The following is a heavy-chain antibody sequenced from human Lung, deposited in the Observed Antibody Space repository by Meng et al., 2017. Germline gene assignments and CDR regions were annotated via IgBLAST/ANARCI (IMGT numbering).Heavy chain of an antibody. CDR3: ARDEDISAAGKLFGDY. CDR1: GYTFTGYY. Sequence: ASVKVSCKASGYTFTGYYMHWVRQAPGQGLEWMGWINPKSGDTNYAQKFQARVTMTGDTSISTAYMGLSGLRSDDTAMYYCARDEDISAAGKLFGDYWGHGIQV. D-gene: IGHD6-25*01. J-gene: IGHJ4*01. V-gene: IGHV1-2*02. CDR2: INPKSGDT.